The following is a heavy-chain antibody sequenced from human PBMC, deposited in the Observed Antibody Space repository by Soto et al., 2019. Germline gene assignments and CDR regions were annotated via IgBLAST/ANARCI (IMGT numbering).Heavy chain of an antibody. J-gene: IGHJ4*02. CDR1: GGSISSGDYY. CDR3: ARSLINSGSYSPFDY. D-gene: IGHD1-26*01. V-gene: IGHV4-30-4*01. CDR2: IYYSGST. Sequence: PSETLSLTCTVSGGSISSGDYYWSWIRQPPGKGLEWIGYIYYSGSTYYNPSLKSRVTISVDTSKNQFSLKLSSVTAADTAVYYCARSLINSGSYSPFDYWGQGTQVTVSS.